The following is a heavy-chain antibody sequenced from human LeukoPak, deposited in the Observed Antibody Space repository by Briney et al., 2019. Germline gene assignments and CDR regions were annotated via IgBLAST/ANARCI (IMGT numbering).Heavy chain of an antibody. CDR3: AKDSYSSGYNFDY. CDR2: ISYDGSNK. CDR1: GFTFSSCG. J-gene: IGHJ4*02. D-gene: IGHD6-19*01. Sequence: GGSLRLSCAASGFTFSSCGMHWVRQAPGKGLEWVAVISYDGSNKYYADSVKGRFTISRDNSKNTLYLQMNSLRAEDTAVYYCAKDSYSSGYNFDYWGQGTLVTVSS. V-gene: IGHV3-30*18.